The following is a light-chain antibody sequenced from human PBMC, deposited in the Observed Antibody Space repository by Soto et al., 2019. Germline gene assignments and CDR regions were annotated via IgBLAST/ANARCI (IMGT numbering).Light chain of an antibody. Sequence: EIVMTQSPDTLSVSPGERATLSCRASQNVGRNVAWYQQRSGQAHRLLIHGTSTRAADIPARVSGSVSGTEFAFTINSLQSKDFVSFYCQQYNNWSPMSTFGPGTKLEMK. CDR2: GTS. J-gene: IGKJ2*01. CDR1: QNVGRN. V-gene: IGKV3-15*01. CDR3: QQYNNWSPMST.